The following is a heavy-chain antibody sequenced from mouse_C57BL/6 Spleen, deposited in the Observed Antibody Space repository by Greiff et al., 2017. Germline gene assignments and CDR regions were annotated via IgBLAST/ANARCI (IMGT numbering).Heavy chain of an antibody. CDR3: VRSTGFPYYFDY. D-gene: IGHD4-1*01. CDR2: IRSKSNNYAT. CDR1: GFSFNTYA. V-gene: IGHV10-1*01. J-gene: IGHJ2*01. Sequence: EVQGVESGGGLVQPKGSLKLSCAASGFSFNTYAMNWVRQAPGKGLEWVARIRSKSNNYATYYADSVKDRFTISRDDSESMLYLQMNNLKTEDTAMYYCVRSTGFPYYFDYWGQGTTLTVSS.